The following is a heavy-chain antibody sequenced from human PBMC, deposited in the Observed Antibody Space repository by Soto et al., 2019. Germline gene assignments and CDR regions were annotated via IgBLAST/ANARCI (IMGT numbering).Heavy chain of an antibody. V-gene: IGHV1-69*01. D-gene: IGHD2-15*01. CDR1: RGTFSTYA. Sequence: QVQLVQSGAEVKKHGSSVKVSCKAPRGTFSTYAISWVRQAPGQGLEWMGGVIPIFGTPKYAQKFQGRVTITADESTSTGYMELRSLRSEDTAVYYCARSQGGSSSLDIYYYYYYGMDVWGQGTTVTVSS. J-gene: IGHJ6*02. CDR2: VIPIFGTP. CDR3: ARSQGGSSSLDIYYYYYYGMDV.